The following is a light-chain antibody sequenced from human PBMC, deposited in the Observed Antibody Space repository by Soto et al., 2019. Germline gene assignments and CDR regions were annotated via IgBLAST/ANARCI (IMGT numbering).Light chain of an antibody. CDR3: QKYNSAPLT. Sequence: DIQMTQSPSSLSASVGDRVTITCRASQGISNDLAWYQQKPGKAPDLLFYAASTLQSGVPSRFSGSASGTDFTLTISSLQPEDVAVYYCQKYNSAPLTFGGGTKVEIK. CDR2: AAS. CDR1: QGISND. V-gene: IGKV1-27*01. J-gene: IGKJ4*01.